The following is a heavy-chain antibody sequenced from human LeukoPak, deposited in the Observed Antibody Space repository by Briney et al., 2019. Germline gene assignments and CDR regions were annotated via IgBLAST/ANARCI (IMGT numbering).Heavy chain of an antibody. Sequence: PSETLSLTCTVSGGSISSYYWSWIRQPAGKGLEWIGRIYASGSTNYNPSLKSRVTISVDTSKNQFSLKLSSVTAADTAVYYCARGSHSSSWYYFDYWGQGTLVTVSS. CDR1: GGSISSYY. D-gene: IGHD6-13*01. V-gene: IGHV4-4*07. CDR2: IYASGST. CDR3: ARGSHSSSWYYFDY. J-gene: IGHJ4*02.